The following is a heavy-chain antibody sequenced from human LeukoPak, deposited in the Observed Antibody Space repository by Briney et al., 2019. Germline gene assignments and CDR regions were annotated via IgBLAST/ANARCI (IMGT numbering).Heavy chain of an antibody. J-gene: IGHJ3*02. D-gene: IGHD3-3*01. CDR3: ARDRITIFGWDAFDI. CDR2: INPNSGGT. CDR1: GYTFTGYY. V-gene: IGHV1-2*02. Sequence: GASVKVSCKASGYTFTGYYMHWVRQAPGQGLGWMGWINPNSGGTNYEQKFQGRVTMTRDTSISTAYMELSRLRSDDTAVYYCARDRITIFGWDAFDIWGQGTMVTVSS.